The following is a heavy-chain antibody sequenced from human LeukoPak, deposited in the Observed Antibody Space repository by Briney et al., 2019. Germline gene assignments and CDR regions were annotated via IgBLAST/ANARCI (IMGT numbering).Heavy chain of an antibody. Sequence: ASVKVSCKASGYTFNSYAAHWVRQAPGERLEWMGWINTLNGNTEYSQKFQGRVTISRDTSASTAYMELSSLRSEDTAMYYCARDGGSGWYHFDYGGQGTLVTVSS. CDR2: INTLNGNT. J-gene: IGHJ4*02. D-gene: IGHD6-19*01. CDR1: GYTFNSYA. V-gene: IGHV1-3*04. CDR3: ARDGGSGWYHFDY.